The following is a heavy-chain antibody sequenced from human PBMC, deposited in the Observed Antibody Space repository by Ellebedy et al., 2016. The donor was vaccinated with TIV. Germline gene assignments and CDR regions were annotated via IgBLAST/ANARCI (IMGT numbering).Heavy chain of an antibody. CDR2: LYKDGKS. D-gene: IGHD4-17*01. J-gene: IGHJ5*02. CDR3: ARDPGGGGDYGDNWFDP. V-gene: IGHV3-66*01. Sequence: GESLKIFCEASGITVSDYFMNWVRQAPGKGLEWVSVLYKDGKSNYTDSVNGRFTVSRDNSKNTLYLQMDSLRAEDTAVYYCARDPGGGGDYGDNWFDPWGRGTVVTVSS. CDR1: GITVSDYF.